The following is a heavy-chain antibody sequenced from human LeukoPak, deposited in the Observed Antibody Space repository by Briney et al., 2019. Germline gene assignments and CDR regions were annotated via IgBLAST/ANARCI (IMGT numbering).Heavy chain of an antibody. CDR3: ATLQNWFDP. V-gene: IGHV4-39*07. J-gene: IGHJ5*02. Sequence: SETLSLTCTVSGGSISSGGYYWSWIRQPPGKGLEWIGEINHSRSTNYNPSLKSRVTISVDTSKNQFSLKLSSVTAADTAVYYCATLQNWFDPWGQGTLVTVSS. CDR1: GGSISSGGYY. CDR2: INHSRST. D-gene: IGHD4-11*01.